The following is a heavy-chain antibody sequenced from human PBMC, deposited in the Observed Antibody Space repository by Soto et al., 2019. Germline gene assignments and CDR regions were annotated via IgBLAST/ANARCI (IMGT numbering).Heavy chain of an antibody. CDR3: ARRSGAWPYYFDS. CDR2: IYYSGTT. V-gene: IGHV4-4*02. Sequence: SETLSLTCAVSGGSISSSNWWSWVRQPPGKGLEWIGEIYYSGTTYYNPSLKSRVTISVDTSKNQFSLKLSSVTAADTAVYYCARRSGAWPYYFDSWGQGTLVTVSS. CDR1: GGSISSSNW. D-gene: IGHD4-17*01. J-gene: IGHJ4*02.